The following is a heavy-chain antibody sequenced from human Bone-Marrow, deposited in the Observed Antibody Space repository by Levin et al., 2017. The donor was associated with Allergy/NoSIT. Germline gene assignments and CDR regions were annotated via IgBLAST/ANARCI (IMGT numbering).Heavy chain of an antibody. D-gene: IGHD2-2*01. CDR2: ISAYNGNT. Sequence: GESLKISCKASGYTFTSYGISWVRQAPGQGLEWMGWISAYNGNTNYAQKLQGRVTMTTDTSTSTAYMELRSLRSDDTAVYYCARDLVVVPAAMPDYWGQGTLVTVSS. CDR1: GYTFTSYG. J-gene: IGHJ4*02. CDR3: ARDLVVVPAAMPDY. V-gene: IGHV1-18*01.